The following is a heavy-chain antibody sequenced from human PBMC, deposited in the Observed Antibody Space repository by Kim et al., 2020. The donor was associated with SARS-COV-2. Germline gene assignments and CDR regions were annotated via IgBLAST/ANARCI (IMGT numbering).Heavy chain of an antibody. J-gene: IGHJ4*02. Sequence: IYYAASVNVRFTVSRDNSKNSLYLQMNRRRDEDAAFYYCASGTCRQLASHWGQGTLVTVSS. V-gene: IGHV3-48*02. CDR2: I. CDR3: ASGTCRQLASH. D-gene: IGHD6-6*01.